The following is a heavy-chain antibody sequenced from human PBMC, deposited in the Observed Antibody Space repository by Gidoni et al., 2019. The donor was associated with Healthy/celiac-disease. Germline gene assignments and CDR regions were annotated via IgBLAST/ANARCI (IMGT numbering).Heavy chain of an antibody. CDR3: ARPQSWIDWFDP. V-gene: IGHV4-39*01. CDR2: IYYSGST. CDR1: GCPLSSSSYY. D-gene: IGHD5-12*01. J-gene: IGHJ5*02. Sequence: LQLQESGPGLVKPSEAPSLTCTVSGCPLSSSSYYRGWIRQPPGEGLEWIGSIYYSGSTYYNPSLKSRVTISVDTSKNQFSLKLSSVTAADTAVYYCARPQSWIDWFDPWGQGTLVTVSS.